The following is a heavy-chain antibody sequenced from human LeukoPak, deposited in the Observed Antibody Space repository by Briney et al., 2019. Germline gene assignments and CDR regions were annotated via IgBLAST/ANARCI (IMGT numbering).Heavy chain of an antibody. CDR1: GYTFTGYC. CDR3: ARGGYDSSGYYYGDWFDP. Sequence: ASVKVSCKASGYTFTGYCMHWVRQAPGQGLEWMGRINPNSGGTNYAQKFQGRVTMTRDTSISTAYMELSRLRSDDTAVYYCARGGYDSSGYYYGDWFDPWGQGTLVTVSS. CDR2: INPNSGGT. J-gene: IGHJ5*02. D-gene: IGHD3-22*01. V-gene: IGHV1-2*06.